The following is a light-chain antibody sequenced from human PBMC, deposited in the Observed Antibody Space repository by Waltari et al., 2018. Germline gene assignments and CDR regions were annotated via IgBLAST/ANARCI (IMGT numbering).Light chain of an antibody. J-gene: IGLJ3*02. CDR1: SGSVSFTHY. Sequence: QTVVTQEPSFSVSPGGTVTLTCGLTSGSVSFTHYPSWYQQTPGPPPRTLISSTNTRSSGGPHRFSGSILGDKAALTITGAQADDEAAYYCVLYMSRDILFGGGTKLTVL. CDR3: VLYMSRDIL. V-gene: IGLV8-61*01. CDR2: STN.